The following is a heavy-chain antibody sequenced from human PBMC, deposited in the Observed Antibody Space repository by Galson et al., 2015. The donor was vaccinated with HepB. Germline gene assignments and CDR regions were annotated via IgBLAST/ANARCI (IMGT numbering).Heavy chain of an antibody. CDR3: AREDATITVAALEY. CDR1: GFDFGNYG. J-gene: IGHJ4*02. Sequence: SLRLSCAASGFDFGNYGMHWVRQAPGKGLEWMALIWKDGSNKHYADSLKGRFRISRDNAKNTLFLEADSVRAEDTAVYYCAREDATITVAALEYWGPGGLVTVSS. V-gene: IGHV3-33*01. D-gene: IGHD6-13*01. CDR2: IWKDGSNK.